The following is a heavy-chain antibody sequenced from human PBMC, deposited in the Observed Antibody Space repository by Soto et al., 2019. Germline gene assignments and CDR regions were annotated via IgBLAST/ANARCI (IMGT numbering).Heavy chain of an antibody. Sequence: ASVKVSCKAYGYTFTSYYMHWVRQAPGQGLEWMGIINPSGGSTSYAQKFQGRVTMTRDTSTSTVYMELSSLRSEDTAVYYCARDYDILTGYLATYYMDVWGKGTTVTVSS. CDR3: ARDYDILTGYLATYYMDV. J-gene: IGHJ6*03. CDR1: GYTFTSYY. V-gene: IGHV1-46*03. CDR2: INPSGGST. D-gene: IGHD3-9*01.